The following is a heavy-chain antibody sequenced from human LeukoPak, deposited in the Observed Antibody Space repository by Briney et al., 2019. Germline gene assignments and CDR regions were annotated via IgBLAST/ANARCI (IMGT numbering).Heavy chain of an antibody. V-gene: IGHV1-2*02. Sequence: ASVKVSCKASGYTFTGYYMHWVRQAPGQGLEWMGCINPNSGGTNYAQKFEGRVTMTRDTSISTAYMELSRLRSDDTAVYYRARTPSLGYCSSTSGYPPATMRVFDYWGQGTLVTVSS. CDR3: ARTPSLGYCSSTSGYPPATMRVFDY. CDR1: GYTFTGYY. D-gene: IGHD2-2*01. J-gene: IGHJ4*02. CDR2: INPNSGGT.